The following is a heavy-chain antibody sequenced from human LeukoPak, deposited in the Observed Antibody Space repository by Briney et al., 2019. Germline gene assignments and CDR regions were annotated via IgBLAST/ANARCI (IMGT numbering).Heavy chain of an antibody. V-gene: IGHV1-2*06. J-gene: IGHJ4*02. Sequence: ASVKVSCKASGYTFTGYYMHWVRQAPGQGLEWMGRINPNSGGTNYAQKFQGRVTMTRDTSISTAYMELSRPRSDDTAVYYCAVITIFGVVRYFDYWGQGTLVTVSS. CDR2: INPNSGGT. D-gene: IGHD3-3*01. CDR1: GYTFTGYY. CDR3: AVITIFGVVRYFDY.